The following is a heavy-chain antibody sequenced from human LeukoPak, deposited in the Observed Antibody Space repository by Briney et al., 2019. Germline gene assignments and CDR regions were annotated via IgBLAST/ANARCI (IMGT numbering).Heavy chain of an antibody. CDR3: ARLQWDSSGWYFNFDY. V-gene: IGHV1-18*01. Sequence: ASVTVSCKASGYIFSNFFSSYGISWVRQAPGQGLEWMRWISVYNGNTKYTQKFQGRVTMTTDTSTSTAYMELRSLRSDDTAVYYCARLQWDSSGWYFNFDYWGQGSLVTVSS. CDR1: GYIFSNFFSSYG. J-gene: IGHJ4*02. D-gene: IGHD6-19*01. CDR2: ISVYNGNT.